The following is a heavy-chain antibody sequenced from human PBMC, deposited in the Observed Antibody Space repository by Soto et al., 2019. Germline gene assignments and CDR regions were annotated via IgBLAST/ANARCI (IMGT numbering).Heavy chain of an antibody. CDR1: GSTFSVYS. CDR3: ARASHWSSGYYHYYYAMDV. V-gene: IGHV3-7*01. CDR2: IKEDGSEK. J-gene: IGHJ6*02. Sequence: EVQLVESGGGLVQPGGSLSLSCAASGSTFSVYSMTWVRQAPGKGLEWVANIKEDGSEKYYVDSVKGRFTISRDNAKNSLYLRMNGLRAEDTAVYYCARASHWSSGYYHYYYAMDVWGQGTTVTVSS. D-gene: IGHD3-22*01.